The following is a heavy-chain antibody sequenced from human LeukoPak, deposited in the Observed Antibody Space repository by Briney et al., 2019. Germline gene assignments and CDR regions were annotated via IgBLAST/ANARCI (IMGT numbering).Heavy chain of an antibody. V-gene: IGHV3-23*01. CDR3: AKEGAAAGTHFEY. J-gene: IGHJ4*02. D-gene: IGHD6-13*01. Sequence: PGGSLRLSCAASGFTFRSYDMSWVRQAPGKGLEWVSRITVSGDIGTFYADSVKGRFTISRDNSKNTLYLQMSSLRAEDTAVYYCAKEGAAAGTHFEYWGQGTLVTVSS. CDR1: GFTFRSYD. CDR2: ITVSGDIGT.